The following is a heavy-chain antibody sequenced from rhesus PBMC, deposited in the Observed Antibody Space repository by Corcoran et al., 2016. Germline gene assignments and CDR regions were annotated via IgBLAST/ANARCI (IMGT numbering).Heavy chain of an antibody. CDR3: AKGGIYYFDY. Sequence: EVQLVQSGEEVKRPGESMKISCQPPGYSLASSGIRWVRQVPGKGLEGMGAIDPIDSDTRYRPSFQGQVTISADRSITTAYLQWSSLKASDTATYYCAKGGIYYFDYWGQGVLVTVSS. J-gene: IGHJ4*01. CDR2: IDPIDSDT. CDR1: GYSLASSG. V-gene: IGHV5-20*02.